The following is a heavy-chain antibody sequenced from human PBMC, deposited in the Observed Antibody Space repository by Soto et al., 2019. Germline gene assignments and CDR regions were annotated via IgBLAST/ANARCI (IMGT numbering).Heavy chain of an antibody. CDR3: ARGKTNYYDSPEDYIFDI. CDR2: TIPIIDIV. Sequence: QVQLVQSGAEVKKPGSSVKVSCKTSGGTFSSYSISWVRQAPGQGLEWMGRTIPIIDIVNYAQKFQGRITLTADKSTSTAYMELTSLRSEDTAVYYCARGKTNYYDSPEDYIFDIWGQGTMVTVSS. J-gene: IGHJ3*02. D-gene: IGHD3-22*01. V-gene: IGHV1-69*02. CDR1: GGTFSSYS.